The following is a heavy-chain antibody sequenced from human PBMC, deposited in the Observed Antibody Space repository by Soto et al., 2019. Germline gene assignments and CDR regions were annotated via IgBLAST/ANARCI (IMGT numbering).Heavy chain of an antibody. J-gene: IGHJ4*02. CDR1: GGSISSSSYY. CDR3: ARRHSTGYKNS. CDR2: IYYSGST. Sequence: SETLSLTCTVSGGSISSSSYYWGWIRQPPGKGLEWIGSIYYSGSTYYNPSLKSRVTISVDTSKNQFSLKLSSVTAADTAVYYCARRHSTGYKNSWGKGPLVTVS. V-gene: IGHV4-39*01. D-gene: IGHD3-9*01.